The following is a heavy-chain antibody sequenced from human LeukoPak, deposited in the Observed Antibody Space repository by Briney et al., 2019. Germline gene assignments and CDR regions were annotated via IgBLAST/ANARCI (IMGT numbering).Heavy chain of an antibody. D-gene: IGHD3-16*01. CDR1: GGTFSSYA. V-gene: IGHV1-69*13. J-gene: IGHJ4*02. Sequence: GASVKVSCKASGGTFSSYAISWVRQAPGQGLEWMGGIIPIFGTANYAQKFQGRVTITADESTSTAYMELSSLRSEDTAVYYCARNLLMGELPNYYFDYWGQGTLVTVSS. CDR2: IIPIFGTA. CDR3: ARNLLMGELPNYYFDY.